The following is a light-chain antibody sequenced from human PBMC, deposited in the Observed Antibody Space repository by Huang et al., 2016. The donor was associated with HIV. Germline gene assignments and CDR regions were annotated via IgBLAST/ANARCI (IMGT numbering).Light chain of an antibody. CDR2: DAS. V-gene: IGKV3-11*01. Sequence: EIVLTQSPATLSLSPGERATLSCRACQSVSSYLAWYQQKPGQAPRLLIYDASNRATGIPARFRGSGSGTDFTLTISSLEPEDFAVYYCQQRSNWPPLFGPGTKVDIK. CDR1: QSVSSY. CDR3: QQRSNWPPL. J-gene: IGKJ3*01.